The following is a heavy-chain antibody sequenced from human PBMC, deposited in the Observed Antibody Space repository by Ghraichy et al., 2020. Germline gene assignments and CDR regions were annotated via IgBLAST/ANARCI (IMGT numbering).Heavy chain of an antibody. D-gene: IGHD3-3*01. V-gene: IGHV3-11*01. CDR2: ISSSDTTI. Sequence: GGSLRLSCAASGFTFSDHYMSWIRQAPGKGLEWVSYISSSDTTIYYADSVKGRFTISRDNAKNSLYLQMNSLRAEDTAVYYCASLVGYYDFWSGYYTPYYMDVWGKGTTVTVSS. J-gene: IGHJ6*03. CDR1: GFTFSDHY. CDR3: ASLVGYYDFWSGYYTPYYMDV.